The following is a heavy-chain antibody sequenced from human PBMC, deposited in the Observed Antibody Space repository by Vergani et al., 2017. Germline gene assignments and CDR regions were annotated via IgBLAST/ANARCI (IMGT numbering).Heavy chain of an antibody. CDR2: INHSGST. D-gene: IGHD3-10*01. CDR1: GGSFSGYY. V-gene: IGHV4-34*01. CDR3: ARGRKGYYGSGSYYVDY. J-gene: IGHJ4*02. Sequence: QVQLQQWGAGLLQPSETLSLTCAVYGGSFSGYYWSWIRQPPGKGLEWIGEINHSGSTNYNPSLKSRVTISVDTSKNQFSLKLSSVTAADTAVYYCARGRKGYYGSGSYYVDYWGQGTLVTVSS.